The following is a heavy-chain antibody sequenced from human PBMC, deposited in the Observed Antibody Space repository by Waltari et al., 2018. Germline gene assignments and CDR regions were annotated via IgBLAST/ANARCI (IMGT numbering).Heavy chain of an antibody. J-gene: IGHJ4*02. CDR2: IKQDGSEK. V-gene: IGHV3-7*01. CDR3: AFPER. CDR1: GFTFGRYW. Sequence: EVQLVESGGGLVQPGGSLRLSCAATGFTFGRYWKSWVRQAPGKGLEWVANIKQDGSEKYYVDSVKGRFTISRDNAKNSLYLQMNSLRAEDTAVYYCAFPERWGQGTLVTVSS.